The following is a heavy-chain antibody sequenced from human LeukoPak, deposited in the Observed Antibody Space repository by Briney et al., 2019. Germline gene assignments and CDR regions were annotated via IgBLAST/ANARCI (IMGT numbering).Heavy chain of an antibody. CDR2: INTDINT. Sequence: GASVKVSCTASGYTFANYAIHWVRQAPGQRLEWMGWINTDINTKYLEKFQGRVAITRDTSASTAYMVLSSLGSEDTAVYLCARANPYGYDLWGQGTLVAVSS. V-gene: IGHV1-3*04. J-gene: IGHJ5*02. CDR3: ARANPYGYDL. CDR1: GYTFANYA. D-gene: IGHD5-18*01.